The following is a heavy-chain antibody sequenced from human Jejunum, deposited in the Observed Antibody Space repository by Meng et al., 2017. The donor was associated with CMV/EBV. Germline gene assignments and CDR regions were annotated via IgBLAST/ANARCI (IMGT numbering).Heavy chain of an antibody. J-gene: IGHJ6*02. CDR1: FSISNNY. D-gene: IGHD2-21*01. Sequence: FSISNNYVSWVRPAPGKGLEFVSVIYSGGSTYYAASVKGRFTISRDNAQNTVFLQMNSLRTEDTAVYYCARRPPVIPVSYYGTDVWGQGTTVTVSS. CDR3: ARRPPVIPVSYYGTDV. CDR2: IYSGGST. V-gene: IGHV3-53*01.